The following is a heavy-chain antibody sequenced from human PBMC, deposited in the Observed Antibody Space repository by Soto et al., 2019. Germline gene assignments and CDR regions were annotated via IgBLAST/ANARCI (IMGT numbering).Heavy chain of an antibody. D-gene: IGHD3-9*01. CDR3: ARLPLTGPSF. CDR2: ISYDGSNK. V-gene: IGHV3-30-3*01. Sequence: GGSLRLSCAASGFTFSSYAMHWVRQAPGKGLEWVAVISYDGSNKYYADSVKGRFTISRDNSKNTLYLQMNSLRAEDTAGYYCARLPLTGPSFWGQGTRVTV. J-gene: IGHJ4*02. CDR1: GFTFSSYA.